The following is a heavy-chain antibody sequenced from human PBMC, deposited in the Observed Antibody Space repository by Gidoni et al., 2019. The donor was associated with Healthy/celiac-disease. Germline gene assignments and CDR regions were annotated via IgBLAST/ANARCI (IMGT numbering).Heavy chain of an antibody. CDR2: IRGSSGST. CDR3: AKDDYGGKTDY. V-gene: IGHV3-23*01. J-gene: IGHJ4*02. D-gene: IGHD4-17*01. Sequence: EVQLLESGGGLVQPGGSLRLSCAASGFPFSSYAMSWVRQAPGKGLEWVSAIRGSSGSTYYADSVKGRFTISRDNSKNTLYLQMNSLRAEDTAVYYCAKDDYGGKTDYWGQGTLVTVSS. CDR1: GFPFSSYA.